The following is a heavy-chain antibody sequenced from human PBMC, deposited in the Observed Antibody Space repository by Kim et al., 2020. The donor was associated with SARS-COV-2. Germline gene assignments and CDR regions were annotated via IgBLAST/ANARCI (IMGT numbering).Heavy chain of an antibody. CDR3: ARDPRKAITMVRGVKDYYYYGVDV. Sequence: ASVKVSCKASGYTFTSYAMHWVRQAPGQRLEWMGWINAGNGNTKYSQKFQGRVTITRDTSASTAYMELSSLRSEDTAVYYCARDPRKAITMVRGVKDYYYYGVDVWGQGTTVTVSS. D-gene: IGHD3-10*01. V-gene: IGHV1-3*01. J-gene: IGHJ6*02. CDR2: INAGNGNT. CDR1: GYTFTSYA.